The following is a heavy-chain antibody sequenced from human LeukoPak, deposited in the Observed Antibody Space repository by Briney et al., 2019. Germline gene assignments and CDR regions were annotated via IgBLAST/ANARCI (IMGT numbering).Heavy chain of an antibody. Sequence: GGSLRLSCAASGFTFSSYEMNWVRQAPGKGLEWVAVISYDGSNKYYADSVKGRFTISRDNSKNTLYLQMNSLRAEDTAVYYCARDLTHYHDSSGYYPGPDYFDYWGQGTLVTVSS. V-gene: IGHV3-30*04. CDR2: ISYDGSNK. CDR3: ARDLTHYHDSSGYYPGPDYFDY. CDR1: GFTFSSYE. J-gene: IGHJ4*02. D-gene: IGHD3-22*01.